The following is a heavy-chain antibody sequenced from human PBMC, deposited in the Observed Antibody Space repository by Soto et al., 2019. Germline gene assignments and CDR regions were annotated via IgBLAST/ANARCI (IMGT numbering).Heavy chain of an antibody. CDR2: IDWDDDK. CDR1: GISLSTSGMC. D-gene: IGHD5-12*01. CDR3: ARLVEMATISGYYFDY. Sequence: SGPTLVNPTRTLTLTCTFSGISLSTSGMCVSWIRQPPGKALEWLALIDWDDDKYYSTSLKTRLTISKDTSKNQVVLTMTNMDPVDTATYYCARLVEMATISGYYFDYWGQGILVPVSS. J-gene: IGHJ4*02. V-gene: IGHV2-70*01.